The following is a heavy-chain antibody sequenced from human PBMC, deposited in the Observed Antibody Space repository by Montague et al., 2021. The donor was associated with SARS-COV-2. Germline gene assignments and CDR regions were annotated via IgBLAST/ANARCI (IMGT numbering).Heavy chain of an antibody. D-gene: IGHD6-19*01. Sequence: SETLSLTCTVSGGSISSSSYYWCWLRQPPGKGLEWIGSNYYSGSTYYTPFHKSLVTISVDTSKHQFSLKLSSVAAADTAVYYCARQENSSDWSKTDAFAIWGHGTLVTVSS. CDR1: GGSISSSSYY. CDR3: ARQENSSDWSKTDAFAI. V-gene: IGHV4-39*01. J-gene: IGHJ3*02. CDR2: NYYSGST.